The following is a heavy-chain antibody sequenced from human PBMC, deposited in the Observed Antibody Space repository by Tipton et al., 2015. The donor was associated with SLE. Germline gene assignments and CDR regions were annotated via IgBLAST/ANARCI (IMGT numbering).Heavy chain of an antibody. CDR2: IYYSGST. D-gene: IGHD6-25*01. J-gene: IGHJ3*02. CDR1: GGSINSYY. CDR3: ARRGGDAFDI. Sequence: TLSLTCTVSGGSINSYYWSWIRQPPGKGLEWIGYIYYSGSTNYKPSLKSRVTISVDTSKNQFSLKLSSVTAADTAVYYCARRGGDAFDIWGQGTMVTVSS. V-gene: IGHV4-59*01.